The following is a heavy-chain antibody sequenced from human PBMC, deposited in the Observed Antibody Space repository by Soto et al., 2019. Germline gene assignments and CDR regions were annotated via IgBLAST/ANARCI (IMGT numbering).Heavy chain of an antibody. J-gene: IGHJ6*02. CDR3: ARLGFNYDFLSGYYNVHHYYGIDV. Sequence: GESLKISCMGSGYKVSTWHNFTSYWIAWVRQMPGEGLEWMGIIYPGGSDTRYSPSFQGQVTISADKSINSVYLQWSSLKASDTATYYCARLGFNYDFLSGYYNVHHYYGIDVWGQGTTVTVSS. D-gene: IGHD3-3*01. CDR2: IYPGGSDT. V-gene: IGHV5-51*01. CDR1: GYKVSTWHNFTSYW.